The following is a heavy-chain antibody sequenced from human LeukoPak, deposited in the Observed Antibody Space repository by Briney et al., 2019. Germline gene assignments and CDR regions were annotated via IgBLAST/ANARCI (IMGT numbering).Heavy chain of an antibody. Sequence: ASVKVSCRASGYTFTGYYMHWVRQAPGQGLEWMRWINPNSGGTNYAQKFQGRVTMTRDTSISTAYMELSRLRSDDTAVYYCARGGDSAYYYDSSGYLNWGQGTLVTVSS. J-gene: IGHJ4*02. V-gene: IGHV1-2*02. D-gene: IGHD3-22*01. CDR3: ARGGDSAYYYDSSGYLN. CDR2: INPNSGGT. CDR1: GYTFTGYY.